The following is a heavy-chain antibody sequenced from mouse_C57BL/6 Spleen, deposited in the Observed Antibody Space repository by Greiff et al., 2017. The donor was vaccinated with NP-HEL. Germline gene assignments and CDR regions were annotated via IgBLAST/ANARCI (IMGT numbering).Heavy chain of an antibody. D-gene: IGHD1-1*01. Sequence: QVQLKESGAELVRPGTSVKVSCKASGYAFTNYLIEWVKQRPGQGLEWIGVINPGSGGTNYNEKFKGKATLTADKSSSTAYMQLSSLTSEDSAVYCCARTDYGSRYYYAMDYWGQGTSVTVSS. CDR3: ARTDYGSRYYYAMDY. CDR1: GYAFTNYL. V-gene: IGHV1-54*01. CDR2: INPGSGGT. J-gene: IGHJ4*01.